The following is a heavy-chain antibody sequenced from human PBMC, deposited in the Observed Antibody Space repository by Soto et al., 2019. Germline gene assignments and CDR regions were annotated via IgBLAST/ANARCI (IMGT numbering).Heavy chain of an antibody. CDR3: AKDIVVVVAGGMDV. J-gene: IGHJ6*02. D-gene: IGHD2-15*01. CDR1: GFTFSDYW. Sequence: GGSLRLSCAVSGFTFSDYWMSWVRQAPGKGLEWVANIKQDGNEKYYVDSVKGRFTISRDNSKNTLYLQMNSLRAEDTAVYYCAKDIVVVVAGGMDVWGQGTTVTVSS. V-gene: IGHV3-7*01. CDR2: IKQDGNEK.